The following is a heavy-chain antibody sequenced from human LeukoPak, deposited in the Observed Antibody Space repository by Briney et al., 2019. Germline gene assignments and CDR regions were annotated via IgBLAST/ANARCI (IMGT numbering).Heavy chain of an antibody. D-gene: IGHD5-12*01. CDR3: ARGLSGYDFAGMDV. V-gene: IGHV3-30-3*01. J-gene: IGHJ6*02. CDR2: ISYDGSNK. Sequence: GGSLRLSCAASGFTFSSYAMHWVRQAPGKGLEWVAVISYDGSNKYYADSVKGRFTISRDNSKNTLYLQMNSLRAEDTAVYYCARGLSGYDFAGMDVWGQGTTVTVSS. CDR1: GFTFSSYA.